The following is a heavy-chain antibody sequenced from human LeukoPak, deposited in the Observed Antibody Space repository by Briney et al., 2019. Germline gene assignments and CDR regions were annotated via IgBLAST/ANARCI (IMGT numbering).Heavy chain of an antibody. CDR2: IYSGGDT. CDR3: ARVIVGPTSDYCDH. Sequence: GGSLTLSCAASGFTVSTNYMTWVRQPPETGLERVSIIYSGGDTYYADSANRQLNISRDNSKKTVYLEMNSLRAEDSALYYCARVIVGPTSDYCDHWGQGTLVTVSS. V-gene: IGHV3-53*03. CDR1: GFTVSTNY. J-gene: IGHJ4*02. D-gene: IGHD1-26*01.